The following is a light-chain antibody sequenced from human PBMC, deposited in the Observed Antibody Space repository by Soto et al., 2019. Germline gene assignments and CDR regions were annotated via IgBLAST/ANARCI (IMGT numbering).Light chain of an antibody. V-gene: IGLV2-11*01. CDR3: CSYAGSYTDV. J-gene: IGLJ1*01. CDR1: SSDVGGYNS. CDR2: DVN. Sequence: QSALTQPRSVSGSPGQSVTIPCTGSSSDVGGYNSVSWYQQHPGKAPKLMIFDVNKRPSGVPDRFSGSKSGNTASLTISGLQAEDEADYYCCSYAGSYTDVFGTGTKLTVL.